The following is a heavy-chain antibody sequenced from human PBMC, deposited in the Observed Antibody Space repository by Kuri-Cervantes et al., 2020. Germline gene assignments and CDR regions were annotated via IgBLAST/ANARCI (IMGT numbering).Heavy chain of an antibody. V-gene: IGHV3-21*01. J-gene: IGHJ4*02. Sequence: GGSLRLSCTASGFNFNSYSMNWVRQAPGKGLEWVSSISSSSSYIYYADPVKGRFTISRDNAKNSLYLQMNSLRAEDTAVYYCAREKTKWASTIVYYFDYWGQGTLVTVSS. CDR3: AREKTKWASTIVYYFDY. CDR2: ISSSSSYI. D-gene: IGHD5/OR15-5a*01. CDR1: GFNFNSYS.